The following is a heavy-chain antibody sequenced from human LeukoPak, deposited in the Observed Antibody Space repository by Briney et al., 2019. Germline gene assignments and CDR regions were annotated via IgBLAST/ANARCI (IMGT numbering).Heavy chain of an antibody. Sequence: ASVKVSCKVSGYTLTELSMHWVGQAPGKGLGGMGGFDPEDGETIYAQKFQGRVTMTEDTSTDTAYMELSSLRSEDTAVYYCATGLVGAMGPFSFDIWGQGTMVTVSS. CDR1: GYTLTELS. CDR3: ATGLVGAMGPFSFDI. CDR2: FDPEDGET. V-gene: IGHV1-24*01. D-gene: IGHD1-26*01. J-gene: IGHJ3*02.